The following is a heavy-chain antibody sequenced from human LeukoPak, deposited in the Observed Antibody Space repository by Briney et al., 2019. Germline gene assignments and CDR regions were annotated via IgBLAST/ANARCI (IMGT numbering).Heavy chain of an antibody. Sequence: SGHALVKPTQTLTLTCSFSGFSLSTSGMCVSWICQPPGKALGWLARIDWDDDKYYSTSLKTRLTISKDTSKNQVVLTMTNMDPVDTATYYCARCGRSLSLDYWGQGTLVTVSS. D-gene: IGHD1-26*01. CDR3: ARCGRSLSLDY. CDR2: IDWDDDK. J-gene: IGHJ4*02. V-gene: IGHV2-70*11. CDR1: GFSLSTSGMC.